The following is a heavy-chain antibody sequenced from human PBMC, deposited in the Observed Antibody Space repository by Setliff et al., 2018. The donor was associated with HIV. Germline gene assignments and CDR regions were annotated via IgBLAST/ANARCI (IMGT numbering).Heavy chain of an antibody. CDR2: ISYSGTT. V-gene: IGHV4-59*08. CDR1: GGSIGSYR. CDR3: ARGPSSSWLYYFDY. J-gene: IGHJ4*02. Sequence: SETLSLTCAVFGGSIGSYRWNWIRQTPGKGLEWIGFISYSGTTDYNPSLKSRVTISIDTSKNQFSLRLSSVTAADTAVYYCARGPSSSWLYYFDYWGQGALVTVSS. D-gene: IGHD6-13*01.